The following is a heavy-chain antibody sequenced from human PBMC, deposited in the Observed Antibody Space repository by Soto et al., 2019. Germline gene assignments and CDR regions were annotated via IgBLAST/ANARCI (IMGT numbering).Heavy chain of an antibody. J-gene: IGHJ3*02. D-gene: IGHD3-22*01. Sequence: QVQLVQSGAEVKKPGSSVKVSCKASGGTFSKSGISWVRQAPGQGLECMGVIMPTSGRPDYAQKFQGRVIITADESTSTAYMELSGLTSEDTAVYYCAKDLRGTMIVVVIDAFDIWGQGTMVTVSS. V-gene: IGHV1-69*01. CDR1: GGTFSKSG. CDR2: IMPTSGRP. CDR3: AKDLRGTMIVVVIDAFDI.